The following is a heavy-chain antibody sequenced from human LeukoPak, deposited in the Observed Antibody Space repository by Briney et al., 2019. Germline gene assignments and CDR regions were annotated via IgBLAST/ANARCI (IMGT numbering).Heavy chain of an antibody. CDR2: ISGSGGST. CDR3: AKDSYCSSTSCYYPNDAFDI. V-gene: IGHV3-23*01. D-gene: IGHD2-2*01. J-gene: IGHJ3*02. Sequence: PGGSLRLSCAASGFTFSIYAMSWVRQAPGKGLEWVSTISGSGGSTYYADSVKGRFTISRDNSKNTMYMQMNSLRAEDTAVYYCAKDSYCSSTSCYYPNDAFDIWGQGTMVTVSS. CDR1: GFTFSIYA.